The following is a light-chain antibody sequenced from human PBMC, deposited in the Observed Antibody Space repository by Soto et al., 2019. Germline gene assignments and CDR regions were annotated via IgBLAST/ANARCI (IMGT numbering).Light chain of an antibody. CDR3: QEWAISSDHPGA. J-gene: IGLJ2*01. Sequence: SYELTQPPSVSVAPGQTARITCGGNNIGSKSVHWYQRKPGQAPVLVVYDDSDRPSGIPERFSGSNSGNTATLTISRVEAGDQDDYYCQEWAISSDHPGAFGGGIKVIVL. V-gene: IGLV3-21*02. CDR1: NIGSKS. CDR2: DDS.